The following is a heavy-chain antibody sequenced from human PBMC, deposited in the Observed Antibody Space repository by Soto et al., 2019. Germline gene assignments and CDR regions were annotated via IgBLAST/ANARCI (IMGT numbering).Heavy chain of an antibody. CDR1: GGTFSSYA. CDR2: IIPIFGTA. D-gene: IGHD1-26*01. V-gene: IGHV1-69*01. Sequence: QVQLVQSGAEVKKPGSSVTVSCKASGGTFSSYAISWVRQAPGQGLEWMGGIIPIFGTANYEQTFQGRVTITEDESTSTAYMERSSLRSEDTAVYYCARDPPTSIVGANYFDYWGQGTLVTVSS. J-gene: IGHJ4*02. CDR3: ARDPPTSIVGANYFDY.